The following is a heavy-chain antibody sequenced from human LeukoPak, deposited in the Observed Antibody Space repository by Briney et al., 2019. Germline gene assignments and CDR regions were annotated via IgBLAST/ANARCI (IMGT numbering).Heavy chain of an antibody. Sequence: GGSLRLSCAASGFTFSTYAMSWVRHTPGKGLEWFSGISMGGNTQYTDSVKGRFTVSRDNSKNTLHLQMDSLRAEDTAIYYCTKDRRQWVVPYFDSWGQGTVVTVSS. CDR3: TKDRRQWVVPYFDS. J-gene: IGHJ4*02. V-gene: IGHV3-23*01. CDR1: GFTFSTYA. CDR2: ISMGGNT. D-gene: IGHD6-19*01.